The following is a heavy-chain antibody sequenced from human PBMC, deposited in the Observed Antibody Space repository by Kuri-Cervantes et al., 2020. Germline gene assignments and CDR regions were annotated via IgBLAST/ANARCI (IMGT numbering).Heavy chain of an antibody. D-gene: IGHD3-9*01. V-gene: IGHV1-8*01. Sequence: ASVKVSCKASGYTFTSYDISWVRQATGQGLEWLGWMNPNSGNTGYAQKFQGRVTMTRDTSTSTVYMELSSLRSEDTAVYYCARGRQSRLRYFDWYRTYYFDYWGQGTLVTVSS. J-gene: IGHJ4*02. CDR2: MNPNSGNT. CDR3: ARGRQSRLRYFDWYRTYYFDY. CDR1: GYTFTSYD.